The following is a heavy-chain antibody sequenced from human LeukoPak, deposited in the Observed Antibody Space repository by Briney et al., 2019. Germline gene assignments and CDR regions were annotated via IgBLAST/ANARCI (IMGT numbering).Heavy chain of an antibody. J-gene: IGHJ5*02. CDR2: IYYSGST. CDR3: ARRGFDP. Sequence: SETLSLTCTVSGGSISSSSYYWGWIRQPPGKGLEWIGSIYYSGSTYYNPSLKSRVTISVDTSKNQFSLKLRSVTSAGTAVYYCARRGFDPWGQGTLVTVSS. CDR1: GGSISSSSYY. V-gene: IGHV4-39*01.